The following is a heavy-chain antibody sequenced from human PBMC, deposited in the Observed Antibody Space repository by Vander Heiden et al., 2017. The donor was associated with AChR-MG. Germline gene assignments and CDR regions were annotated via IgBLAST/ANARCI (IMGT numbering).Heavy chain of an antibody. D-gene: IGHD3-3*01. Sequence: QAKLQQWRPGLSKPPETPSLTRPANGGSFSACDWSWIRQPPGKGLEWIGEINHRGSTNYNPSLKSRVTISVDTSKNQFSLKLSSVTAADTAVYYCARGRRITIFGEMYNWFDPWGQGTLVTVSS. CDR3: ARGRRITIFGEMYNWFDP. J-gene: IGHJ5*02. CDR2: INHRGST. V-gene: IGHV4-34*01. CDR1: GGSFSACD.